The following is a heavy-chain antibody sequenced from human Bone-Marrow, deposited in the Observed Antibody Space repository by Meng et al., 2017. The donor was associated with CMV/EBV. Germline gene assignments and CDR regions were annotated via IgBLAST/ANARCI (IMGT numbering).Heavy chain of an antibody. J-gene: IGHJ4*02. D-gene: IGHD4-17*01. CDR3: ARRLRLRPVDY. CDR1: GFSFSNHA. Sequence: GGSLRLSCAASGFSFSNHAMHWVRQAPGKGLEWVSYISSSGSPIYYADSVKGRFTISRDNAKNSLYLQMNSLRAEDTAVYYCARRLRLRPVDYWGQGTLVTVSS. CDR2: ISSSGSPI. V-gene: IGHV3-48*03.